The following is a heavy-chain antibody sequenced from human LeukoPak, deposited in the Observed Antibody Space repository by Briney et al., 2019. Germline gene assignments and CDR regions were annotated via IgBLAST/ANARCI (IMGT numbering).Heavy chain of an antibody. Sequence: GGSLRLSCAASGFTFSSFTMHWVRQAPGKGLEWVSGISWSSGSIDYADSVKGRFTISRDNAKNSLYLQMNSLRAEDTAFYYCAKAEGFFGGYYDHWGQGTLVTVSS. CDR2: ISWSSGSI. D-gene: IGHD4-23*01. J-gene: IGHJ4*02. CDR3: AKAEGFFGGYYDH. V-gene: IGHV3-9*01. CDR1: GFTFSSFT.